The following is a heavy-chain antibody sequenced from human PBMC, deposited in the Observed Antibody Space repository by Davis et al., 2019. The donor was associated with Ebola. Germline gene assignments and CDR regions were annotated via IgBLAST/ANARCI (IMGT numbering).Heavy chain of an antibody. CDR2: ISIGGKNI. CDR1: GFTFSDYY. CDR3: TGGGLLRGKH. V-gene: IGHV3-11*01. Sequence: PGGSLRLSCAASGFTFSDYYMSWIRQAPGKGLEWISYISIGGKNIHYADSVKGRFTVSRDNAKNSLYLQMNRLGAEDTAVYYCTGGGLLRGKHWGQGTLVTVSS. D-gene: IGHD3-16*01. J-gene: IGHJ4*02.